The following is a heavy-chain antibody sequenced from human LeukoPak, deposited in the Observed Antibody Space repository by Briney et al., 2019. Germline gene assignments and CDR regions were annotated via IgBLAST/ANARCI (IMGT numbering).Heavy chain of an antibody. Sequence: GGSLRLSCAASGFTFSNHGMHWVRQAPGKGLEWVAVISYDGSNKYYADSVKGRFTISRDNSKNTLYLQMNSLRAEDTAVYYCAKVWGSGSGSYSYYFDYWGQGTLVTVSS. CDR3: AKVWGSGSGSYSYYFDY. CDR1: GFTFSNHG. V-gene: IGHV3-30*18. CDR2: ISYDGSNK. J-gene: IGHJ4*02. D-gene: IGHD1-26*01.